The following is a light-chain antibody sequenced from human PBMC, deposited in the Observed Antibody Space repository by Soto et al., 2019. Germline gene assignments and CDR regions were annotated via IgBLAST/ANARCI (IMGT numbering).Light chain of an antibody. CDR2: SNN. Sequence: QSVLTQPPSASGTPGQRVTISCSGSSSKIGSKTGNWYQQLPGTAPKLLIYSNNHRPSGVPDRFSGSKSGTSASLAISGLQSEEEADDYCAAWEDSLNGVVFGGGTKLTVL. V-gene: IGLV1-44*01. CDR1: SSKIGSKT. J-gene: IGLJ2*01. CDR3: AAWEDSLNGVV.